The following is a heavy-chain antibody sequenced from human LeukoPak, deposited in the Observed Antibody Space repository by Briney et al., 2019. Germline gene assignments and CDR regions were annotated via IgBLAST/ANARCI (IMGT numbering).Heavy chain of an antibody. CDR1: GFTFSSYA. CDR2: ISGSGGST. CDR3: AKGKYSGYDYSLYYFDY. V-gene: IGHV3-23*01. Sequence: GRSLRLSCAASGFTFSSYAMSWVRQAPGKGLEWVSAISGSGGSTYYADSVKGRFTISRDNSKNTLYLQMNSLRAEDTAVYYCAKGKYSGYDYSLYYFDYWGQGTLVTVSS. D-gene: IGHD5-12*01. J-gene: IGHJ4*02.